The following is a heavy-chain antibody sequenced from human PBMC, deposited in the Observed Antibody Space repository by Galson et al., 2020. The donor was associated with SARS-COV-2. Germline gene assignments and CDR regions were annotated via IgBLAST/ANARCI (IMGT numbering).Heavy chain of an antibody. J-gene: IGHJ3*01. CDR3: VRPINHAFGG. D-gene: IGHD2-21*01. V-gene: IGHV4-39*01. Sequence: SETLSLTCTVSGGSFTTSNYVWGWIRQPPGKGLEWLGSIYSSGNIFYNPSLKSRVTISVDTSKIQFSLNLNSVTAADTAVYYCVRPINHAFGGLGQGAMVHVS. CDR2: IYSSGNI. CDR1: GGSFTTSNYV.